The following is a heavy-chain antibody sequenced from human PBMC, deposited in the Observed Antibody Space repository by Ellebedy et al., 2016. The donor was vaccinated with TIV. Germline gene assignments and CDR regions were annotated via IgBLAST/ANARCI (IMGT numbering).Heavy chain of an antibody. V-gene: IGHV1-3*01. CDR1: GYNFITYP. CDR2: INAANGNT. D-gene: IGHD5-12*01. Sequence: ASVKVSCKASGYNFITYPMHWVRQAAGQKFEWMAWINAANGNTKYSQKFQGRVTMTRDTSTSTVYMELSSLRSEDTAVYYCARGGGYSGYDLGDYWGQGTLVTVSS. J-gene: IGHJ4*02. CDR3: ARGGGYSGYDLGDY.